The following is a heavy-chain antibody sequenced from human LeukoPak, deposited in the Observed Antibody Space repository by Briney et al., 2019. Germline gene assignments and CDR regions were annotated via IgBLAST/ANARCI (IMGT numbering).Heavy chain of an antibody. J-gene: IGHJ6*03. CDR3: ARGLGFGESSYNYYYMDV. D-gene: IGHD3-10*01. Sequence: PSETLSLTCTVSGGSISSYYWSWIRQPPGKGLEWIGYIYHSGSTNYNPSLKSRVTISVDTSKNQFSLKLSSVTAADTAVYYCARGLGFGESSYNYYYMDVWGKGTTVTVSS. CDR1: GGSISSYY. V-gene: IGHV4-59*01. CDR2: IYHSGST.